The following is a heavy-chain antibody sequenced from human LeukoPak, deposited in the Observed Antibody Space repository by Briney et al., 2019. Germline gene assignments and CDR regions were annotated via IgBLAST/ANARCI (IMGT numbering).Heavy chain of an antibody. V-gene: IGHV3-21*01. Sequence: GGSLRLSCAASGFTFSSYSMNWVRQAPGKGLEWVSSISSSSSYIYYADSVKGRFTISRDNAKNSLYLQMNSQRAEDTAVYYCARANGIAAAFDYWGQGTLVTVSS. CDR1: GFTFSSYS. D-gene: IGHD6-13*01. CDR3: ARANGIAAAFDY. J-gene: IGHJ4*02. CDR2: ISSSSSYI.